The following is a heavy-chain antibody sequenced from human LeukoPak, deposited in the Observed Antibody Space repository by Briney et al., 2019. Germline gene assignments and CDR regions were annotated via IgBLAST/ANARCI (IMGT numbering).Heavy chain of an antibody. J-gene: IGHJ4*02. Sequence: GGSLTLSCAASGFTLSGSAMQWVRQAPGKGLEWVGRIRTKASNYATAYGAAVQGRFLISREDSKNKAFLQMNGLKTEDTAVYYCVRRFSGSYYYGHWGQGTLVTVSS. CDR2: IRTKASNYAT. CDR1: GFTLSGSA. CDR3: VRRFSGSYYYGH. V-gene: IGHV3-73*01. D-gene: IGHD1-26*01.